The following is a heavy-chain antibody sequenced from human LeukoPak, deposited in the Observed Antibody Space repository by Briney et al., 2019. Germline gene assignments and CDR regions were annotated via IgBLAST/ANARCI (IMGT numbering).Heavy chain of an antibody. CDR2: IYSGDSDT. Sequence: GESLKISCKGSGYSFTNYWIGWVRQMPGKGLEWMGIIYSGDSDTRYSPSFQGQATISADKSISTAYLQWSSLKASDTAMYYCARRGYCSNSSCYPLFDYWGQGTLVTVSS. J-gene: IGHJ4*02. V-gene: IGHV5-51*01. D-gene: IGHD2-2*01. CDR1: GYSFTNYW. CDR3: ARRGYCSNSSCYPLFDY.